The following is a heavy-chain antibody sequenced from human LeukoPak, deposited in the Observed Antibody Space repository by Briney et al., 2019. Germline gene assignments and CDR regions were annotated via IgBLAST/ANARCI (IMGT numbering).Heavy chain of an antibody. CDR2: IYYSGST. Sequence: SETLSLTCTVSGGSISSYYWSWIRQPPGKGLEWIGYIYYSGSTNYNPSLKSRVTISVDTSKNQFSLKVNSVTAADTAVYYCARRGYTYGWGWFDPWGRGTLVTVSS. J-gene: IGHJ5*02. CDR3: ARRGYTYGWGWFDP. V-gene: IGHV4-59*12. D-gene: IGHD5-18*01. CDR1: GGSISSYY.